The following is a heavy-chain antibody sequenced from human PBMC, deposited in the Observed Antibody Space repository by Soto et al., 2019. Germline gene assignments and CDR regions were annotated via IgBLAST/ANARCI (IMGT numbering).Heavy chain of an antibody. V-gene: IGHV4-39*01. CDR3: ARMGDYYGSGPLDY. CDR2: IYYSGST. J-gene: IGHJ4*02. Sequence: QLQLQESGPGLVKPSETLSLTCTVSGGSISSSSYYWGWIRQPPGKGLEWIGSIYYSGSTYYNPSLKSRVTISVDTSKNQFSLKLSSVTAADTAVYYCARMGDYYGSGPLDYWGQGTLVTVSS. D-gene: IGHD3-10*01. CDR1: GGSISSSSYY.